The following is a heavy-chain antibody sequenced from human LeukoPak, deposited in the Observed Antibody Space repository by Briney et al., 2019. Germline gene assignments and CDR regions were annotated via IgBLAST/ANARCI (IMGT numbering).Heavy chain of an antibody. CDR1: GFTFSNYG. Sequence: GGSLRLSCAASGFTFSNYGMNWVRQAPGRGLEWVSGISGSGGSTYYADSVEGRFTISRDNSKYTLYLQVNGLRAEDTAIYYCAKKRVLVVPAADFDYWGQGTLVTVSS. D-gene: IGHD2-2*01. CDR3: AKKRVLVVPAADFDY. J-gene: IGHJ4*02. V-gene: IGHV3-23*01. CDR2: ISGSGGST.